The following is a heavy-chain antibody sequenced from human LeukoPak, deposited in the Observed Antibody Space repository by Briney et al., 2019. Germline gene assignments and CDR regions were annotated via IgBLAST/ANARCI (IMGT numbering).Heavy chain of an antibody. CDR3: ARIHIVGDVNTTYSDY. CDR1: GFTFRTYE. Sequence: GGSLRLSCEDSGFTFRTYEMNWVRQAPGKGLEWVSYITANGRTTYYADSVKGRFTVSRDDAKNSLYLQMTSLTAEDTAIYYCARIHIVGDVNTTYSDYWGQGTLVTVSS. D-gene: IGHD1-26*01. V-gene: IGHV3-48*03. J-gene: IGHJ4*02. CDR2: ITANGRTT.